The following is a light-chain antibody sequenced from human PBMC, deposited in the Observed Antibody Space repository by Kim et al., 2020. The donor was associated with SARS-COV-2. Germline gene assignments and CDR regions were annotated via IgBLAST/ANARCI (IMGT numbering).Light chain of an antibody. CDR2: WAY. Sequence: DIVMTQSPDSLAVSLGERATINCKSSQSVLYSSNNKNYLAWYQQKPGQPPKLLIYWAYTRESGVPDRFSGSGSGTDFTLTISSLQAEDVAVYYCQQYYSTPTWTFGQGTKVDIK. CDR3: QQYYSTPTWT. V-gene: IGKV4-1*01. J-gene: IGKJ1*01. CDR1: QSVLYSSNNKNY.